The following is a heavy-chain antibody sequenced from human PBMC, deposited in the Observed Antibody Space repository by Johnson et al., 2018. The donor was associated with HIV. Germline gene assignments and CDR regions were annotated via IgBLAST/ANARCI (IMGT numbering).Heavy chain of an antibody. D-gene: IGHD6-6*01. CDR2: IKQDGSDK. Sequence: EVQLVESGGGLVQPGGSLRLSCVVSGFTFSDYWMTWVRQAPGKGLEWVANIKQDGSDKHYADSVKGRFTISRDNSKNTVYLETNSLRPEDTAVYYCAAAEYDAFDIWGQGTMVTVSS. V-gene: IGHV3-7*02. CDR1: GFTFSDYW. CDR3: AAAEYDAFDI. J-gene: IGHJ3*02.